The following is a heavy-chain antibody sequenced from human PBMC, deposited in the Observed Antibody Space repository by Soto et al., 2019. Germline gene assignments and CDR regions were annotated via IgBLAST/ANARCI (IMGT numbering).Heavy chain of an antibody. V-gene: IGHV1-69*12. D-gene: IGHD6-19*01. CDR2: IIPIFGTA. CDR3: ARDLRRSSGWCLDY. Sequence: QVQLVQSGAEVKKPGSSVKVSCKASGGTFSSYAISWVRQAPGQGLEWMGGIIPIFGTANYAQKFQGRVTSTADEAKSTAYMELSSMRSEDTAVYYCARDLRRSSGWCLDYWGQGTLVTVSS. J-gene: IGHJ4*02. CDR1: GGTFSSYA.